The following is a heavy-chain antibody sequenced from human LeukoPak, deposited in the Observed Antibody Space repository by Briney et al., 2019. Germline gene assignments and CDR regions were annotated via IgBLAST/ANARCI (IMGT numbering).Heavy chain of an antibody. CDR1: RFTFSNYS. J-gene: IGHJ4*02. D-gene: IGHD3-22*01. Sequence: GGSLRLSCAASRFTFSNYSMNWDRQAPGKGLEWVSSITSSSTYIYYADSVEGRFTVSRDNAKNSLYLQMNSLRAEDTAVYYCARAQGGYYDSSGYGYWGQGTLVTVSS. CDR3: ARAQGGYYDSSGYGY. CDR2: ITSSSTYI. V-gene: IGHV3-21*01.